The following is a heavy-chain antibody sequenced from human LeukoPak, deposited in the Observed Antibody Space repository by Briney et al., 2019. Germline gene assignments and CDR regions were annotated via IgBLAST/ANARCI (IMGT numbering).Heavy chain of an antibody. V-gene: IGHV3-30*02. Sequence: GGSLRLSCAASGFTFSSHAMTWVRQAPGKGLEWVAFIRYDGSNKYYADSVKGRFTISRDNSKNTLYLQMNSLRAEDTAVYYCAKGGLMGYSGYDYSDYWGQGTLVTVSS. CDR1: GFTFSSHA. CDR3: AKGGLMGYSGYDYSDY. CDR2: IRYDGSNK. J-gene: IGHJ4*02. D-gene: IGHD5-12*01.